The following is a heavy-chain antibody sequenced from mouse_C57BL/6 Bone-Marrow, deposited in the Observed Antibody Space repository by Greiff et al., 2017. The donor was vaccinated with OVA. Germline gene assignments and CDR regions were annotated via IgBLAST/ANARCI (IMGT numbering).Heavy chain of an antibody. J-gene: IGHJ3*01. D-gene: IGHD1-1*01. V-gene: IGHV14-2*01. CDR1: GFNFKGYY. CDR3: ARVATFAY. CDR2: IDPEGGDT. Sequence: EVQLQESGAELVKPGASVKLSCTASGFNFKGYYMHWVKQRTEQGLEWIGRIDPEGGDTNYAPKFKGKATITADTASSTAYLQHSSLTSEDTAVYYCARVATFAYWGQGTLVTVSA.